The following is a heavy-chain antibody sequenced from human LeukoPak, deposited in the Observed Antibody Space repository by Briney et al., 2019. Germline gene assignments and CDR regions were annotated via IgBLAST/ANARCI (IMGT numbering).Heavy chain of an antibody. Sequence: SETLSLTCTVSGGSISSSSYYWGWIRQPPGKGLEWTGSIYYSGSTYYNPSLKSRVTISVDTSKNQFSLKLSSVTAADTAVYYCARHRWGMVRINWFDPWGQGTLVTVSS. CDR2: IYYSGST. D-gene: IGHD2-8*02. CDR3: ARHRWGMVRINWFDP. V-gene: IGHV4-39*01. CDR1: GGSISSSSYY. J-gene: IGHJ5*02.